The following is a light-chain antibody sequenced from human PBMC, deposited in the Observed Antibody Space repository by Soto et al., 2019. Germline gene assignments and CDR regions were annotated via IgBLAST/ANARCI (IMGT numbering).Light chain of an antibody. V-gene: IGLV2-14*01. Sequence: QSVLTQPASVSGSPGQSITISCTGTSSDVGGYKYVSWYQQHPGKAPKLMIYEVSNRPSGVSDRFSGSKSGNTASLTISGLQPEDEADYYCSSFITRTTHVIFGGGTKLTVL. CDR1: SSDVGGYKY. J-gene: IGLJ2*01. CDR3: SSFITRTTHVI. CDR2: EVS.